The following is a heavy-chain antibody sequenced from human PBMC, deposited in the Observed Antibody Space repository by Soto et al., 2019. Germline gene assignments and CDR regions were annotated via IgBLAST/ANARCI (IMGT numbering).Heavy chain of an antibody. CDR1: GFPFSSSV. J-gene: IGHJ2*01. CDR3: ATPDYGDYWYFDL. CDR2: IVVGSGHT. V-gene: IGHV1-58*01. Sequence: QMQLVQSGPEVKKPGTSVKVSCKASGFPFSSSVVQWVRQGRGQRLEWIGWIVVGSGHTKYAQKFQERVSITRDMSTSTAYMELTSLRSEDTAMYYCATPDYGDYWYFDLWGRCTLVTVSS. D-gene: IGHD4-17*01.